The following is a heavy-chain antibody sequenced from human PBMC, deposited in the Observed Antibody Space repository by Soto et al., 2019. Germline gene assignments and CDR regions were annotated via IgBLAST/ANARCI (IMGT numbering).Heavy chain of an antibody. D-gene: IGHD2-15*01. CDR1: GGSITNYY. V-gene: IGHV4-59*01. J-gene: IGHJ5*02. Sequence: TLSLTCTVSGGSITNYYRSWVRQPPGKGLEWIGDIYDSGSTNYNPSLKSRVTISTDASKNQFSLRLTSVTAADTAVYYCAREADPLFCSGGSGGSCYGGWLDPWGQGSLVTVSS. CDR3: AREADPLFCSGGSGGSCYGGWLDP. CDR2: IYDSGST.